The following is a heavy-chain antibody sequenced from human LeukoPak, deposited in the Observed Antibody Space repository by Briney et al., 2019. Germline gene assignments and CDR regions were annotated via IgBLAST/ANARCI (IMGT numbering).Heavy chain of an antibody. J-gene: IGHJ6*02. Sequence: PGGSLRLSCAASGFTSSDYAMDWVRQAPGKGLEWVSAISSSSAYIYYADSVKGRFTISRDNAKNSVSLQMNSLRAEDTAVYYCARIFRYQLVDYYALDVWGQGTTVTVSS. D-gene: IGHD2-2*01. CDR1: GFTSSDYA. CDR3: ARIFRYQLVDYYALDV. V-gene: IGHV3-21*01. CDR2: ISSSSAYI.